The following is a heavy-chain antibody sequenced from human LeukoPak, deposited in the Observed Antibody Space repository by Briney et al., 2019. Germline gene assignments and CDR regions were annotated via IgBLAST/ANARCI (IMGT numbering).Heavy chain of an antibody. V-gene: IGHV4-59*01. J-gene: IGHJ4*02. CDR3: ARGSHLSSAYYYDNSGLLFDY. CDR1: GGSISSYY. Sequence: SETLSLTCTVSGGSISSYYWSWIRQPPGKGLEWFGYIYYSGSTNYNPSLKSRVTISVDTSKNQFSLKLSSVTAADTAVYYCARGSHLSSAYYYDNSGLLFDYWGQGTLVTVSS. D-gene: IGHD3-22*01. CDR2: IYYSGST.